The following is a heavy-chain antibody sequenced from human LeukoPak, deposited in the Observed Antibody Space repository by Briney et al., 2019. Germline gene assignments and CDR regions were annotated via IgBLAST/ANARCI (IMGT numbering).Heavy chain of an antibody. V-gene: IGHV4-59*08. CDR3: TRHKRWLQSPDAFDV. CDR1: GVPIRDFY. Sequence: PSETLSLTCTVSGVPIRDFYWSWIRQPPGKGLEWIGYTYYSGSTSYKPSLKSRVAISVDMSKSQFSLDLSSVTAADTAIYYCTRHKRWLQSPDAFDVWGQGTMVTVSS. CDR2: TYYSGST. D-gene: IGHD5-24*01. J-gene: IGHJ3*01.